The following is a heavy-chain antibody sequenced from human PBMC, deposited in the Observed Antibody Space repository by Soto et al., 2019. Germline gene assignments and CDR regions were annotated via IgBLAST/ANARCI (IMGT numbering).Heavy chain of an antibody. CDR1: GYTFTNFG. J-gene: IGHJ6*02. CDR3: ALKEATVTTFHYYGMDV. CDR2: IIPILGTA. Sequence: VKVSCKASGYTFTNFGISWVRQAPGQGLEWMGRIIPILGTANYAQKFQGRVTITADESTSTAYMELSSLRSEDTAVYYCALKEATVTTFHYYGMDVWGQGTTVTVSS. D-gene: IGHD4-4*01. V-gene: IGHV1-69*11.